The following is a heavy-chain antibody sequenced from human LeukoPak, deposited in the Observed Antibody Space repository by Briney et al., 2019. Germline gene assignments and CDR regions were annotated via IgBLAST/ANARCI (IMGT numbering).Heavy chain of an antibody. Sequence: SETLSLTCTVSGGSISSSSYYWGWIRQPPGKGLEWIGSIYYSGSTYYNPSLKSRVTISVDTSKNQFSLKLSSVTAADTAVYYCARDSRGFLDTAMVYFDYWGQGTLVTVSS. V-gene: IGHV4-39*07. D-gene: IGHD5-18*01. CDR3: ARDSRGFLDTAMVYFDY. J-gene: IGHJ4*02. CDR1: GGSISSSSYY. CDR2: IYYSGST.